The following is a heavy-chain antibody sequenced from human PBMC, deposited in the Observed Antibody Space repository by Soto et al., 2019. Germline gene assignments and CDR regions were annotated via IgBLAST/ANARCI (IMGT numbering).Heavy chain of an antibody. J-gene: IGHJ5*02. D-gene: IGHD7-27*01. Sequence: EVQLMESGGGLVQPGGSLRLSCVASGFTFSNYWMHWVRQAPGKGLVWVSRINSDGSTRSYAESVKGRFTISRDNVKNTLYLQMNSLRAEDTAVYYCVTSGDFDHWGQGTLVTVSS. CDR1: GFTFSNYW. V-gene: IGHV3-74*01. CDR2: INSDGSTR. CDR3: VTSGDFDH.